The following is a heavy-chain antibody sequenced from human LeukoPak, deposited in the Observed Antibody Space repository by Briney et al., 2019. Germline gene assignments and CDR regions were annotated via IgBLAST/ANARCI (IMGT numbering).Heavy chain of an antibody. J-gene: IGHJ3*02. CDR1: GGSISSSSYY. CDR3: ARLAGGWNYEDAFDI. V-gene: IGHV4-39*01. D-gene: IGHD1-7*01. CDR2: IYYSGST. Sequence: SETLSLTCTVSGGSISSSSYYWGWIRQPPGKGLEWIGSIYYSGSTYYNPSLKSRVTISVDTSKNQFSLKLSSVTAADTAVYYCARLAGGWNYEDAFDIWGQGTMVTVSS.